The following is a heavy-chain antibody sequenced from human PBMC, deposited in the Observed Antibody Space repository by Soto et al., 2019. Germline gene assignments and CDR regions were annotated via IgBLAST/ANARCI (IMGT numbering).Heavy chain of an antibody. CDR1: GGSISSYY. Sequence: QVPLQESGPGLVKPSETLSLTCTVSGGSISSYYWSWIRQPPGKGLEWIGYIYYSGSTNYNPSLNSRVTISGDTSKNQFSLKLSSVTAADTAVYYCARLNNGGDYVRGYYYYMDVWGKGPTVTVSS. CDR3: ARLNNGGDYVRGYYYYMDV. D-gene: IGHD4-17*01. V-gene: IGHV4-59*08. CDR2: IYYSGST. J-gene: IGHJ6*03.